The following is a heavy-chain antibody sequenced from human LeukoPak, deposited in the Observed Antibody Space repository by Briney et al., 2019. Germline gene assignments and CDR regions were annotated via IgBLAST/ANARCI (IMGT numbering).Heavy chain of an antibody. V-gene: IGHV5-51*01. D-gene: IGHD2-2*01. CDR2: IYPGDSDT. CDR3: ARQSKYCSSTSCYYYYGMDV. CDR1: GYSFTSYW. Sequence: GESLKISCKGSGYSFTSYWIGWVRQMPGKGLEWMGIIYPGDSDTRYSPSFQGQVTISADKSISTAYLQWSSLKASDTAMYYCARQSKYCSSTSCYYYYGMDVWGQGTTVTVSS. J-gene: IGHJ6*02.